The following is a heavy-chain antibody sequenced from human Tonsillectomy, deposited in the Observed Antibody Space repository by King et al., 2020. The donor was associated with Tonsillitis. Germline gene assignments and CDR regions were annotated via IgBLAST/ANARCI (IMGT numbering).Heavy chain of an antibody. CDR2: INHSGST. Sequence: VQLQQWGAGLLKPSETLSLTCAVYGGSFSGYYWSWIRQPPGKGLEWIGEINHSGSTNYNPSLKSRVTISVDTSKNQFSLKLSSVTAADTAVYYCARHSSGWYFFDYWGQGTLVTVSS. V-gene: IGHV4-34*01. CDR3: ARHSSGWYFFDY. D-gene: IGHD6-19*01. CDR1: GGSFSGYY. J-gene: IGHJ4*02.